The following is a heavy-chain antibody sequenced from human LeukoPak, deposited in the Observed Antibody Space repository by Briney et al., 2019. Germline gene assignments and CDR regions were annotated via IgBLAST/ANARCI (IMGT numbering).Heavy chain of an antibody. CDR3: AKRSYYYDSSGYYFGWYFDY. D-gene: IGHD3-22*01. CDR1: GFTFSSYG. J-gene: IGHJ4*02. CDR2: ISGSGGST. Sequence: RGSLRLSCAASGFTFSSYGMSWVRQTPGKGLEWVSAISGSGGSTYYADSVKGRFTISRDNSKNTLYLQMNSLRAEDTAVYYCAKRSYYYDSSGYYFGWYFDYWGQGTLVTVSS. V-gene: IGHV3-23*01.